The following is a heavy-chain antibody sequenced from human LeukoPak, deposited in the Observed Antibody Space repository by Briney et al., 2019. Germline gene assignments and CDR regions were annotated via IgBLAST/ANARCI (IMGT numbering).Heavy chain of an antibody. CDR3: ARDSLTTVIDFYYYGMDV. CDR1: GYTFTSYG. D-gene: IGHD4-17*01. CDR2: ISAYNGYT. Sequence: VASVKVSCKASGYTFTSYGISWVRQAPGQGLEWMGWISAYNGYTHYAQRLQGRVTMTTGTSTSTAYMELKSLGSDDTAVYYCARDSLTTVIDFYYYGMDVWGQGTTVTVSS. V-gene: IGHV1-18*01. J-gene: IGHJ6*02.